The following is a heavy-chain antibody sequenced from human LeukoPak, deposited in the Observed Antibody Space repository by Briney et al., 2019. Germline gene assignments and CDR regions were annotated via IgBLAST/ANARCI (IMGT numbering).Heavy chain of an antibody. CDR3: ATPPNPYSSGNDY. V-gene: IGHV3-23*01. CDR2: ISGSGCST. J-gene: IGHJ4*02. D-gene: IGHD6-19*01. CDR1: GFTFSYSV. Sequence: PGGSLRLSCAASGFTFSYSVMNWVRQAPGKGLEWVSAISGSGCSTYYEDSVKGRFTISRDNSKNTLYLQMNSLRAEDTAVYYCATPPNPYSSGNDYWGQGTLVTVSS.